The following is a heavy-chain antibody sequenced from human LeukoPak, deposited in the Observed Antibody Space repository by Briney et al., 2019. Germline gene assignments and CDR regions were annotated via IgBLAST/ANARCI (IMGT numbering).Heavy chain of an antibody. J-gene: IGHJ4*02. V-gene: IGHV3-33*06. CDR3: AKGWLALDY. CDR2: IWYDGSNK. CDR1: GFTFSSYG. Sequence: GGSLRLSCAASGFTFSSYGMHWVRQAPGKGLEWVAIIWYDGSNKYYAGSVKGRFTISRDNSKNTLYLQMNSLRAEDTAVYYCAKGWLALDYWGQGTLVTVSS. D-gene: IGHD6-19*01.